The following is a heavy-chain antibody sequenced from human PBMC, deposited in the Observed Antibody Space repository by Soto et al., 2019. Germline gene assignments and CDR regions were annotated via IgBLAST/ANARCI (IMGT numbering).Heavy chain of an antibody. J-gene: IGHJ6*02. CDR3: VKGGFVDGDYMHHVMDV. CDR2: VYTDGTA. V-gene: IGHV4-4*07. CDR1: GNSMFNYY. D-gene: IGHD4-17*01. Sequence: QVHLQESGPGMVKPSGTLSLICTVSGNSMFNYYWSWIRQPAGKGLEWIGRVYTDGTAIYNPSLTSRVTMSVDMSKNQFSLNVNSVTAAHTAVYYCVKGGFVDGDYMHHVMDVWGQGATVIV.